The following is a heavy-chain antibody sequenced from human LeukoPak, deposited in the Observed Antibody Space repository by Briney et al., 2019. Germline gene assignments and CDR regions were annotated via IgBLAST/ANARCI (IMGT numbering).Heavy chain of an antibody. CDR3: ARVTCSGGSCYFDY. CDR1: GGSISSSSYY. V-gene: IGHV4-39*07. J-gene: IGHJ4*02. CDR2: IYYSGST. D-gene: IGHD2-15*01. Sequence: SETLSLTCTVSGGSISSSSYYWGWIRQPPGKGLEWIGSIYYSGSTNYNPSLRSRVTISVDTSKNQFSLKLSSVTAADTAVYYCARVTCSGGSCYFDYWGQGTLVTVSS.